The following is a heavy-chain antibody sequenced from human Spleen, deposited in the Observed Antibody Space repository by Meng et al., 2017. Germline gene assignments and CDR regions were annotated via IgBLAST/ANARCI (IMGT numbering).Heavy chain of an antibody. CDR3: ARGFIAAAGSDY. CDR2: MNPNSGNT. V-gene: IGHV1-8*01. D-gene: IGHD6-13*01. CDR1: GYTFTSYD. Sequence: QAQLVQSGAEGKKPGASVKVSCKASGYTFTSYDINWVRQATGQGLEWMGWMNPNSGNTGYAQKFQGRVTMTRNTSISTAYMELGSLRSEDTAVYYCARGFIAAAGSDYWGQGTLVTVSS. J-gene: IGHJ4*02.